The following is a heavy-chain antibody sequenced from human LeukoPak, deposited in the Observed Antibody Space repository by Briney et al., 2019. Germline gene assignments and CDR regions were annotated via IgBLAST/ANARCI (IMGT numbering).Heavy chain of an antibody. V-gene: IGHV3-9*01. CDR2: ISWDSGSI. Sequence: GGSLRLSCAASGFTFDDYAMNWVRQAPGKGLEWVSGISWDSGSIGYADSVKGRFTISRDNAKNSLYLQMNSLRAEDTALYYCAKDIAYDSSGYYQYFDYWGQGTLVTVSS. CDR1: GFTFDDYA. J-gene: IGHJ4*02. D-gene: IGHD3-22*01. CDR3: AKDIAYDSSGYYQYFDY.